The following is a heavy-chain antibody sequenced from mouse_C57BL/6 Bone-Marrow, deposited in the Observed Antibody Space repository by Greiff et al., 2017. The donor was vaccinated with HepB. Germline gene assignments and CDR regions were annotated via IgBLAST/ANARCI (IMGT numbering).Heavy chain of an antibody. CDR2: INSDGGST. CDR3: ARVGGEWAMDY. Sequence: EVKLMESGGGLVQPGESLKLSCESNEYEFPSHDMSWVRKTPEKRLELVAAINSDGGSTYYPDTMERRFIIARDNTKKTLYLQMSSLRSEDTALYYCARVGGEWAMDYWGQGTSVTVSS. V-gene: IGHV5-2*01. CDR1: EYEFPSHD. J-gene: IGHJ4*01.